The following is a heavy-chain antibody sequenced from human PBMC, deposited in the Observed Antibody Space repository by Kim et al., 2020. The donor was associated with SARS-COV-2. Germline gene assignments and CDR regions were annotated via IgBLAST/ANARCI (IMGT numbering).Heavy chain of an antibody. CDR3: AKGQSSTWPEPFDY. Sequence: GGSLRLSCAASGFTFTTYGMSWVRQAPGKMLEWVSTMSGSGLSTFYADSVKGRFTMSRDNYRDTVFLQMNSLRVDDTATYYCAKGQSSTWPEPFDYWGQGTLGTVSS. D-gene: IGHD2-2*01. CDR1: GFTFTTYG. J-gene: IGHJ4*02. CDR2: MSGSGLST. V-gene: IGHV3-23*01.